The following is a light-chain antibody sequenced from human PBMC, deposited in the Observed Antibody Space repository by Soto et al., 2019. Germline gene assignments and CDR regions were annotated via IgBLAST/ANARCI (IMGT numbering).Light chain of an antibody. V-gene: IGKV3-20*01. CDR3: QQYGSSSIT. CDR2: GAS. Sequence: IVITQSAATLSVSPGERVTLSCRASQSVSSRLAWYQQKPGQAPRLLIYGASGRATGIPDRFSGSGSGTDFTLTISRLEPEDFAVYYCQQYGSSSITFGQGTRLEIK. J-gene: IGKJ5*01. CDR1: QSVSSR.